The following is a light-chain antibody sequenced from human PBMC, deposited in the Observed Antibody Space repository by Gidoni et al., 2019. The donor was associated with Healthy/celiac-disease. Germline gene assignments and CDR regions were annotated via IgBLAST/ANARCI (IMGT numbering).Light chain of an antibody. CDR3: MQALQTPPYT. CDR1: QSLLHSNGYNY. CDR2: LGS. J-gene: IGKJ2*01. Sequence: DIVMTQSPLSLPVTPGEPASISCRSSQSLLHSNGYNYLDWYLQKPGQSPQLLIYLGSNRASGVPDRFSGSGSGTDFTLKISRVEAEDVGVYYSMQALQTPPYTFGQGTKLEIK. V-gene: IGKV2-28*01.